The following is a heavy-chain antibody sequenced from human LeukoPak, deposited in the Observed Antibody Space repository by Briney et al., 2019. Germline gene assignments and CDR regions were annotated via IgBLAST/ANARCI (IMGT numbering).Heavy chain of an antibody. Sequence: SETLSLTCTVSGGSISSYYWSWIRQPPGKGLEWIGYIYYSGSTNYNPSLKSRVTISVDTSKNQFSLKLSSVTAADTAVYYCARGKKHYDSSGYYHRWGQGTLVTVSS. CDR3: ARGKKHYDSSGYYHR. CDR2: IYYSGST. V-gene: IGHV4-59*01. D-gene: IGHD3-22*01. CDR1: GGSISSYY. J-gene: IGHJ5*02.